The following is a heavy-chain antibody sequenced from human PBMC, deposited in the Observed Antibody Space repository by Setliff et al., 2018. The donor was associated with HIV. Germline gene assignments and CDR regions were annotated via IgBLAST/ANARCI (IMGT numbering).Heavy chain of an antibody. CDR3: AREWLQHTGDDAFDV. V-gene: IGHV4-59*02. J-gene: IGHJ3*01. Sequence: PSETLSLTCTVSGSSVTNNYWSWIRQAPGKGLEWLGYVHSSGSTNYNPSLKSRVTMSVDTSKNQLSLKVASVTAADTALYYCAREWLQHTGDDAFDVWGQGTMVTVS. CDR1: GSSVTNNY. D-gene: IGHD5-12*01. CDR2: VHSSGST.